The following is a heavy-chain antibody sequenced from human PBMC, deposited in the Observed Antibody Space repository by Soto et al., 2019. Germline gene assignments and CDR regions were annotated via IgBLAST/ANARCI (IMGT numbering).Heavy chain of an antibody. CDR1: GYTFTNYY. D-gene: IGHD2-21*02. CDR3: ARGGDVVLVTAPLDN. J-gene: IGHJ4*02. Sequence: QVQLVQSGAEVKKPGASVKVSCRTSGYTFTNYYMHWVRQAPGQGLEWMGIIKCSGGETTYAQKFMCSVTMTRETSTSTVDMEVSSLRSDDTAVYYCARGGDVVLVTAPLDNCGQGTLVTVSS. V-gene: IGHV1-46*03. CDR2: IKCSGGET.